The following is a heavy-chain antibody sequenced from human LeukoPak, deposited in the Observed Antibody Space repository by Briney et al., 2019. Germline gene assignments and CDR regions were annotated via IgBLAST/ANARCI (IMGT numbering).Heavy chain of an antibody. J-gene: IGHJ4*02. CDR3: ARTLSSSWSFDY. V-gene: IGHV1-2*04. CDR1: GGTFSSYA. Sequence: ASVKVSCKASGGTFSSYAISWVRQAPGQGLEWMGWINPNSGGTNYAQKFQGWVTMTRDTSISTAYMEPSRLRSDDTAVYYCARTLSSSWSFDYWGQGTLVTVSS. D-gene: IGHD6-13*01. CDR2: INPNSGGT.